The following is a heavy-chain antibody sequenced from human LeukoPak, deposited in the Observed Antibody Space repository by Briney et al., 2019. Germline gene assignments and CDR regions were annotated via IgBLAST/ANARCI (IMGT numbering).Heavy chain of an antibody. CDR3: ARSMVRGFSPRRNNWFDP. V-gene: IGHV4-61*10. D-gene: IGHD3-10*01. CDR1: GDSISTINYY. J-gene: IGHJ5*02. CDR2: IYYSGST. Sequence: NPSETLSLTCTVSGDSISTINYYWSWIRQPAGKGLEWIGYIYYSGSTNYNPSLKSRVTISVDTSKNQFSLKLSSVTAADTAVYYCARSMVRGFSPRRNNWFDPWGQGTLVTVSS.